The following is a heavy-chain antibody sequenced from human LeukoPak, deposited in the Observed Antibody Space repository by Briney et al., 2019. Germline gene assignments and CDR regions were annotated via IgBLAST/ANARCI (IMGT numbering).Heavy chain of an antibody. CDR2: IFYRGNT. V-gene: IGHV4-30-4*01. CDR1: GDSISXADYY. D-gene: IGHD6-13*01. J-gene: IGHJ5*02. Sequence: TLSLTCTVSGDSISXADYYWSWIRQPPGTALEWLGYIFYRGNTYYNPSLKSRVTMSVDTSKTQFSLRLTSVTAAHTAVHYCVRELSSPNWFDPWGQGTLVTVSS. CDR3: VRELSSPNWFDP.